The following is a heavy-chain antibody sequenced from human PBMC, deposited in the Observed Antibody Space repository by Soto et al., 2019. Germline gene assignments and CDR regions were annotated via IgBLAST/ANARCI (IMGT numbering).Heavy chain of an antibody. CDR3: ARASITMIGGFDY. D-gene: IGHD3-22*01. Sequence: ASVKVACKASGYTFTSYGISWVRQAPGQGLEWMGWVNAYNGNTNYAQKFQGRVTMTTDTSTSTAYMELRSLRSDDTAVYYCARASITMIGGFDYWGQGTLVTVS. CDR2: VNAYNGNT. CDR1: GYTFTSYG. J-gene: IGHJ4*02. V-gene: IGHV1-18*01.